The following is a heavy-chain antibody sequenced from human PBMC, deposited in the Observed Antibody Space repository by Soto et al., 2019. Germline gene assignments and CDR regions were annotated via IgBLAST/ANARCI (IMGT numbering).Heavy chain of an antibody. Sequence: EVPLLESGGGLVQPGGSLRLSCAASGFTFSSYAMSWVRQAPGKGLEWVSAISGSGGSTHYADSVKGRFTISRDNSKNTLYLQMNSLRAEDTAVYYCAKDFLIAVAGTDFDYWGQGTLVTVSS. CDR1: GFTFSSYA. CDR3: AKDFLIAVAGTDFDY. CDR2: ISGSGGST. V-gene: IGHV3-23*01. J-gene: IGHJ4*02. D-gene: IGHD6-19*01.